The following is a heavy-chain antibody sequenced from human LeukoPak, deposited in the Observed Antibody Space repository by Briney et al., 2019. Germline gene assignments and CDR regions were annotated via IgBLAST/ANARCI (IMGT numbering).Heavy chain of an antibody. D-gene: IGHD2-15*01. J-gene: IGHJ4*02. CDR1: GFTFSTYA. Sequence: GGSLRLSCAASGFTFSTYAMTWVRQAPGKGLEWVSLISRGGDVTYYADSVKGRFTISRDSSKNTLYLQMHSLRAEDTAVYYCAARPGEVAVPYDYWGQGTLVTDSS. CDR3: AARPGEVAVPYDY. V-gene: IGHV3-23*01. CDR2: ISRGGDVT.